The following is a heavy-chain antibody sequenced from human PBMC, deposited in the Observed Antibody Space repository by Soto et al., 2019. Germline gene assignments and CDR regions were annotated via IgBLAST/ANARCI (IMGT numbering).Heavy chain of an antibody. V-gene: IGHV4-4*02. CDR3: ARGLPNYDFWSGYYTRWFDP. Sequence: QVQLQESGPGLVKPSGTLSLTCAVSGGSISSSNWWSWVRQPPGKGLEWIGEIYHSGSTNYKPSLKSRVTISVDKSKNQFSLKLSSVTAADTAVYYCARGLPNYDFWSGYYTRWFDPWGQGTLVTVSS. J-gene: IGHJ5*02. CDR1: GGSISSSNW. D-gene: IGHD3-3*01. CDR2: IYHSGST.